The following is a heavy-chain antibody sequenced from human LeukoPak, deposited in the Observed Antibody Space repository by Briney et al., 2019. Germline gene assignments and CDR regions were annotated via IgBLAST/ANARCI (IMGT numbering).Heavy chain of an antibody. V-gene: IGHV3-11*06. CDR1: GFTFSDYY. Sequence: PGGSLRLSCAASGFTFSDYYMSWIRQAPGKGLEWVSYISSSSSYTNYADSVKGRFTISRDNAKNSLYLQMNSLRAEDTAVYYCARGDDRAPGTYYGMDVWGQGTTVTVSS. D-gene: IGHD3-9*01. CDR2: ISSSSSYT. J-gene: IGHJ6*02. CDR3: ARGDDRAPGTYYGMDV.